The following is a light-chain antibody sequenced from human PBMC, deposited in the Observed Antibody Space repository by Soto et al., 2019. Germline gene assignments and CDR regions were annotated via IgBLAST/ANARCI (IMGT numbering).Light chain of an antibody. J-gene: IGKJ2*01. CDR3: QQYVSSPGGGYT. V-gene: IGKV3-20*01. Sequence: EIVLTQSPGTLSLSPGERATLSCRASQSVSSSYLAWYQQKPGQAPRLLIYGASSRATGIPDRFSGSGSGPDFALTISRLEPEDFAVYYGQQYVSSPGGGYTFGQGTKLEIK. CDR2: GAS. CDR1: QSVSSSY.